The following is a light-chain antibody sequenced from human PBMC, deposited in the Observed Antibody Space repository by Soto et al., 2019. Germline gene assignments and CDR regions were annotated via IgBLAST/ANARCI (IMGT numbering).Light chain of an antibody. CDR2: EVT. CDR3: CSYAGTTTWV. J-gene: IGLJ3*02. CDR1: SSDVGSHNF. V-gene: IGLV2-23*02. Sequence: QSALTQPVSVSGSPGQSITISCTGTSSDVGSHNFVSWYQQRPGKAPKLMIFEVTKRPSGVSSRFSASKSGNTASLTISGVQAEDEADYYCCSYAGTTTWVFGGGTKVTVL.